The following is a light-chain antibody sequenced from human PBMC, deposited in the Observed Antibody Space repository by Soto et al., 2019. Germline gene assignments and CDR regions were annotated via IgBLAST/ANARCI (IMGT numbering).Light chain of an antibody. V-gene: IGKV3-11*01. CDR1: QSVSSY. J-gene: IGKJ5*01. CDR2: DAS. Sequence: EIVLTQSPSALSWSPGEGSTLSCSASQSVSSYLALYQQKPCQAPRLLIYDASNRATGIPARFSGSGSGTDFTLTISSLEPEDFAVYYCQQRSNWPPFTFGQGTRLEIK. CDR3: QQRSNWPPFT.